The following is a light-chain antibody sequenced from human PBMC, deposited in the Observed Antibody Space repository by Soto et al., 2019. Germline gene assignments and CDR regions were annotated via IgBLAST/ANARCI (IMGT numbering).Light chain of an antibody. CDR3: LQYYSHSSK. V-gene: IGKV1-39*01. CDR2: AAS. CDR1: QSIRSY. Sequence: IHVTIAPSSLSLTLGDLFAVNFRASQSIRSYLNWYQHKPGKAHKLLIYAASNWKSGVPARFSGSGSGTEFTLTISRLQPDDVATYFCLQYYSHSSKFGQGSKVDVK. J-gene: IGKJ1*01.